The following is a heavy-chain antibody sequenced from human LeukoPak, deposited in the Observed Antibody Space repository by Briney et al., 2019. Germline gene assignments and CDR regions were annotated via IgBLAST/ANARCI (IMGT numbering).Heavy chain of an antibody. V-gene: IGHV4-59*11. CDR3: ATFKRGSIFGYFDF. CDR2: VLDSERT. D-gene: IGHD5-18*01. CDR1: GVSISTHS. Sequence: SETLSLTCTVAGVSISTHSWSWVRQPPGKGLEWIGYVLDSERTKDNPSLKSRATLSADTSKNHFSLRLTSVTAADSAVYYCATFKRGSIFGYFDFWGQGVLVTVSS. J-gene: IGHJ4*02.